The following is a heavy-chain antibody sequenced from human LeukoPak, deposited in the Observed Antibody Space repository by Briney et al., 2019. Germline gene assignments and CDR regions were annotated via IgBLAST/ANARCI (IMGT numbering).Heavy chain of an antibody. CDR3: ARYGITIVRGGKYYFDS. CDR2: IHYSGSA. Sequence: SETLSLTCTVSGGSISGYFWSWIRQPPGKGLEWIGYIHYSGSANYNPSLNSRVTISVDTSKNQFSLRLSSVTAADTAVYYCARYGITIVRGGKYYFDSWGQGTLVTVSS. D-gene: IGHD3-10*01. J-gene: IGHJ4*02. V-gene: IGHV4-59*08. CDR1: GGSISGYF.